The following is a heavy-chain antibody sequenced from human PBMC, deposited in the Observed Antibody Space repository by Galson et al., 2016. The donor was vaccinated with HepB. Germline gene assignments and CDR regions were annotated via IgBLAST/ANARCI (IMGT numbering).Heavy chain of an antibody. J-gene: IGHJ4*02. Sequence: SLRLSCAASGFTLSAYAMTWVRQTPGKGLEWVSAISGRADTTYCADSVKGRFTVSRDNSKNTLSLEMNNLRADDTAIYYCAKVMARTGYYFAPLFDSWGQGTLVTVSS. V-gene: IGHV3-23*01. CDR3: AKVMARTGYYFAPLFDS. D-gene: IGHD3/OR15-3a*01. CDR2: ISGRADTT. CDR1: GFTLSAYA.